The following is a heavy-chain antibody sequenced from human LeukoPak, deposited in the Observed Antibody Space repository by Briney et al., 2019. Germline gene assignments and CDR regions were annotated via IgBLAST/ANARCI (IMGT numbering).Heavy chain of an antibody. D-gene: IGHD6-19*01. V-gene: IGHV3-20*04. CDR1: GFTFSSFW. J-gene: IGHJ4*02. Sequence: GGSLRLSCAASGFTFSSFWMHWVRQAPGKGLEWVSGINWNDLSTGYADSVKGRFTISRDNAKNSLYLQMNSLRVEDTALYYCARPSSSGWSYYFDSWGQGTLVTVSS. CDR3: ARPSSSGWSYYFDS. CDR2: INWNDLST.